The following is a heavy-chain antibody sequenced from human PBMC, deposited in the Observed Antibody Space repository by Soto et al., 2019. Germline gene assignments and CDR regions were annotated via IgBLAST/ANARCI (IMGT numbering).Heavy chain of an antibody. Sequence: EVQLVESGGGLIQPGGSLRLSCAASGFTVSSNYMSWVRQAPGKGLEWVSVIYSGGSTYYADSVKGRFTIFRDNSKNTLYLQMNILRAEDTAVYDCARDRAGTFDYWGQGTLVTVSS. V-gene: IGHV3-53*01. CDR2: IYSGGST. CDR1: GFTVSSNY. CDR3: ARDRAGTFDY. J-gene: IGHJ4*02. D-gene: IGHD6-19*01.